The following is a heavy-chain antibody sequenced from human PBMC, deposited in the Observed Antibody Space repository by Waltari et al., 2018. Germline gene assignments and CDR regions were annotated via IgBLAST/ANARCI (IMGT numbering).Heavy chain of an antibody. Sequence: EVQLLESGGDLVQPGGSLRVACAASGFRFNDLALTWVRQAPGKGLEWVSIISGSGGSTYYADSVKGRFTIARDNSKNILYLQMNSLRAEDTAIYYCAKGTGTYFWFAWFDPWGQGTLVTVSS. V-gene: IGHV3-23*01. CDR1: GFRFNDLA. D-gene: IGHD1-1*01. J-gene: IGHJ5*02. CDR3: AKGTGTYFWFAWFDP. CDR2: ISGSGGST.